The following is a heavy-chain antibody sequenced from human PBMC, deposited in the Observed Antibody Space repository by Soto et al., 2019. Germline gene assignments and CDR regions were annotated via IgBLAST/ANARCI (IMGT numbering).Heavy chain of an antibody. Sequence: PSETLSLTCAVYGGSFSGYYWSWIRQPPGKGLEWIGEINHSGSTNYNPSLKSRVTISVDTSKNQFSLKLSSVTAADTAVYYCARVKYYYDSSNVFDIGGQGTMVTVSS. CDR3: ARVKYYYDSSNVFDI. V-gene: IGHV4-34*01. CDR1: GGSFSGYY. CDR2: INHSGST. D-gene: IGHD3-22*01. J-gene: IGHJ3*02.